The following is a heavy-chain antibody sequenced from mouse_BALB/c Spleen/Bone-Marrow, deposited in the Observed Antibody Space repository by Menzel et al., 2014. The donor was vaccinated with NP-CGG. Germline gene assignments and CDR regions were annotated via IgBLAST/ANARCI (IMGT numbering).Heavy chain of an antibody. CDR3: ARLGDGYYDALDY. J-gene: IGHJ4*01. CDR1: GYAFTDYN. D-gene: IGHD2-3*01. CDR2: IDLYNGGT. Sequence: EVQLQQPGPELVKPGASVKVSCKASGYAFTDYNIYWVKQRHGKSLEWIGYIDLYNGGTSYNQKFKGKATLTVDKSSSTAYMHLNSLTSEDSAVYYCARLGDGYYDALDYWGQGTSATVSS. V-gene: IGHV1S135*01.